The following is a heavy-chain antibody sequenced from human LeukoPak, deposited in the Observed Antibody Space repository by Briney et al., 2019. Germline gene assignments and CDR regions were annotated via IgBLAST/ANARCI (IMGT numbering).Heavy chain of an antibody. Sequence: SETLSLTCAVYGGSFSGYYWSWIRQPPGKGLEWIGEINHSGSTNYNPSLKSRVTISVDTSKNQFSLKLSSVTAADTAVYYRARDWGWIDYWGQGTLVTVSS. D-gene: IGHD7-27*01. J-gene: IGHJ4*02. V-gene: IGHV4-34*01. CDR1: GGSFSGYY. CDR3: ARDWGWIDY. CDR2: INHSGST.